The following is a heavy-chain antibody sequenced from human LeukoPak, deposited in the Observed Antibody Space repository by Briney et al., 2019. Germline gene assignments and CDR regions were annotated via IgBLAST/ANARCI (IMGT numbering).Heavy chain of an antibody. CDR2: IWSDGSNE. CDR1: GFTFSSYG. J-gene: IGHJ4*02. Sequence: PGGSLRLSCAASGFTFSSYGMHWVRQAPGKGLEWVASIWSDGSNENYADSVKGRFTISRDNSRNTLYLQMSSLGAEDSAIYYCARSVDFGGYSADYWGQGTLVTVSS. V-gene: IGHV3-33*01. CDR3: ARSVDFGGYSADY. D-gene: IGHD4-23*01.